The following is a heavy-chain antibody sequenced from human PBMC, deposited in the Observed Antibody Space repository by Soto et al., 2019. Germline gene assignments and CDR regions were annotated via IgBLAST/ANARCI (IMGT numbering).Heavy chain of an antibody. J-gene: IGHJ3*02. D-gene: IGHD3-10*01. Sequence: EASVKVSCTASGYTFTSYEINWVRQATGQGLEWMGWMNPNSGNTGYAQKFQGRVTMTRNTSISTAYMELSSLRSEDTAVYYCAGAQDGLDAFDIWGQGTMVTVSS. CDR1: GYTFTSYE. V-gene: IGHV1-8*01. CDR3: AGAQDGLDAFDI. CDR2: MNPNSGNT.